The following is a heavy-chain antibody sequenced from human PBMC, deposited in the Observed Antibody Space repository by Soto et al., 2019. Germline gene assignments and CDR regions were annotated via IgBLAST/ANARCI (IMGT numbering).Heavy chain of an antibody. CDR1: GFTFSSYA. V-gene: IGHV3-23*01. CDR3: ARYYYDSSGYYFAYFDY. Sequence: EVQLLESGGGLVQPGGSLRLSCAASGFTFSSYAMSWVRQAPGKGLEWVSAISGSGGSTYYADSVKGRFTISRDNSXNXLYLQMNSLRAEDTAVYYCARYYYDSSGYYFAYFDYWGQGTLVTVSS. J-gene: IGHJ4*02. CDR2: ISGSGGST. D-gene: IGHD3-22*01.